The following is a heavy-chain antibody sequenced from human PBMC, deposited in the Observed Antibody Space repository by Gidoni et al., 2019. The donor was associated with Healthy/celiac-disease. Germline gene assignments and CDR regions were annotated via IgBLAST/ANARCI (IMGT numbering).Heavy chain of an antibody. CDR3: ARSPESLTPKWYFDL. D-gene: IGHD1-20*01. CDR2: IYYSGST. Sequence: QLQLQESGPGLVKPSETLSLTCTVSGGSISSSSYYWGWIRQPPGKGREWIGSIYYSGSTYYNPSLKSRVTISVDTSKNQFSLKLSSVTAADTAVYYCARSPESLTPKWYFDLWGRGTLVTVSS. V-gene: IGHV4-39*07. CDR1: GGSISSSSYY. J-gene: IGHJ2*01.